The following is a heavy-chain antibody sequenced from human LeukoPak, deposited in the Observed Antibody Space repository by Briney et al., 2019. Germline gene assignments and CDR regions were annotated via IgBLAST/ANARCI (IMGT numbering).Heavy chain of an antibody. CDR3: ARGSSYYYRSGVSFYGMDV. V-gene: IGHV3-21*01. CDR2: ISTSSRYI. D-gene: IGHD3-10*01. J-gene: IGHJ6*02. Sequence: GGSLRLSCAASGFTFSSYSMNWVRQAPGKGLEWDSSISTSSRYIYYTDSVKGRFTISRDNAKNSLYLQMNSLRAEDRAVYYCARGSSYYYRSGVSFYGMDVWGQGTTVTVSS. CDR1: GFTFSSYS.